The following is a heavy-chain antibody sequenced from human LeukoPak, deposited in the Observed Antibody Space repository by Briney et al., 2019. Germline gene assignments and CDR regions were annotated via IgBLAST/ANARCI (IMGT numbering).Heavy chain of an antibody. CDR3: ARNPLGYCSSTSCCEGDWFDP. J-gene: IGHJ5*02. CDR2: INPNSGGT. V-gene: IGHV1-2*02. Sequence: GASVKVSCKASGYTLTGYYMHWVRQAPGQGLEWMGWINPNSGGTNYAQKFQGRVTMTRDTSISTAYMELSRLRSDDTAVYYCARNPLGYCSSTSCCEGDWFDPWGQGTLVTVSS. CDR1: GYTLTGYY. D-gene: IGHD2-2*03.